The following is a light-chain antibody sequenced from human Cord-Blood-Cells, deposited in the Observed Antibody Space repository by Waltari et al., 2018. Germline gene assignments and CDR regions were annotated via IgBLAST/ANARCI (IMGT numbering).Light chain of an antibody. CDR2: DVS. Sequence: QSALTQPASVSGSPGQSITIPRTGTSSDVGGYNSVPWYQQHPGKAPKLMIYDVSHRPSGVSNRFSGSKSGNTTSLTISGLQAEDEADYYCSSYTSSSTVVFGGGTKLTVL. CDR3: SSYTSSSTVV. J-gene: IGLJ2*01. CDR1: SSDVGGYNS. V-gene: IGLV2-14*01.